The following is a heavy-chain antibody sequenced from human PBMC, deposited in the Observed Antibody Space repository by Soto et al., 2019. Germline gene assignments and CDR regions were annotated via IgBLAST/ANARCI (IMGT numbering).Heavy chain of an antibody. D-gene: IGHD6-13*01. V-gene: IGHV1-24*01. J-gene: IGHJ5*02. Sequence: ASVKVSCKVSGYTLTELSMHWVRQAPGKGLEWMGGFDPEDGETIYAQKFQGRVTMTEDTSTDTACMELSSLRSEDTAVYYCATAPGQQLVRSWFDPWGQGTLVTVPS. CDR2: FDPEDGET. CDR3: ATAPGQQLVRSWFDP. CDR1: GYTLTELS.